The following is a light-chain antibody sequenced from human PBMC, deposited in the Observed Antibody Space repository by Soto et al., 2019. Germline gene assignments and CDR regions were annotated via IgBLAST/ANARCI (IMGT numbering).Light chain of an antibody. Sequence: DIQMSQTPSTLSASVGDRVTITCRASRNVNNWLALYQQKPGXPPKXLISGVSNLESGVPSRLSGNGSGTEFTLTISSLQPDDFATYYCQQYNTYSTFGQGTRLEIK. CDR3: QQYNTYST. J-gene: IGKJ5*01. CDR1: RNVNNW. V-gene: IGKV1-5*01. CDR2: GVS.